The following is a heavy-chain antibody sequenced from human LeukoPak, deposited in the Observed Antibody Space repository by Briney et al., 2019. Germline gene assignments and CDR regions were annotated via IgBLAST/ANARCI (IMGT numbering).Heavy chain of an antibody. CDR1: GFTFSSYW. Sequence: GGSLRLSCAASGFTFSSYWMTWVRQAPGKELEWVANINQDGIEKYYVDSVKGRFTLSRDNAKNSLYLQMNSLRAEDTAVYYCSCSNTNYWGQGTLVIVSS. CDR3: SCSNTNY. CDR2: INQDGIEK. J-gene: IGHJ4*02. D-gene: IGHD2-2*01. V-gene: IGHV3-7*01.